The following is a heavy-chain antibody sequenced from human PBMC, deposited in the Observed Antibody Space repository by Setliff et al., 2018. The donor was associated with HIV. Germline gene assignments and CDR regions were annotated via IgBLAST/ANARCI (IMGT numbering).Heavy chain of an antibody. J-gene: IGHJ4*02. D-gene: IGHD3-10*01. CDR1: GAPLNGFF. CDR3: ARRRGPIVRGVDPLPSFFFDY. Sequence: PSETLSLTCAVYGAPLNGFFWSWVRQRPERALEWIGEVNHSGTTNYNPSLKSRVTISVDTSKNQFSLRVKSVTAGDTGLYFCARRRGPIVRGVDPLPSFFFDYWGQGTLVTVSS. CDR2: VNHSGTT. V-gene: IGHV4-34*01.